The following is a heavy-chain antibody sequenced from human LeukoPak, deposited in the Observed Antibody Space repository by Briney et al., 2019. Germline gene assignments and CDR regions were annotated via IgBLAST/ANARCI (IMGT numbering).Heavy chain of an antibody. CDR2: ISGSGGST. CDR3: VTTWTAAHNYFDY. D-gene: IGHD6-13*01. Sequence: GGSLRLSCPASGFTFSSYDMSWVRQAPGKGLEWVSAISGSGGSTYYADSVKGRFTISRDNSKNTLYLQMDSLRAEDTAEYYCVTTWTAAHNYFDYWGQGTLVTVSS. V-gene: IGHV3-23*01. J-gene: IGHJ4*02. CDR1: GFTFSSYD.